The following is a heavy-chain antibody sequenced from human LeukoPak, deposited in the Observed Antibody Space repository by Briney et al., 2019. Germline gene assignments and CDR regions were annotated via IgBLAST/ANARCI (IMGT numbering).Heavy chain of an antibody. Sequence: GGSLRLSCAASGFSISNDWMSWVRQAPGKGLEWVARAKSRSAGETTDYAAPVKGRFTIPRDDSKNTLYLQMNSLKTEDTAVYYCTLIQGWGSGSYYRDFWGQGTLVTVSS. D-gene: IGHD3-10*01. V-gene: IGHV3-15*01. CDR3: TLIQGWGSGSYYRDF. CDR2: AKSRSAGETT. J-gene: IGHJ4*02. CDR1: GFSISNDW.